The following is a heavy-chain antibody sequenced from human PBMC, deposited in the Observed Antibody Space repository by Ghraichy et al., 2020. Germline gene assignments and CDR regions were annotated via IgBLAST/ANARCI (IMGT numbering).Heavy chain of an antibody. CDR2: ISGSGGST. CDR3: AKWGLEYQLLWPSYYYYGMDV. J-gene: IGHJ6*02. Sequence: GGSLRLSCAASGFTFSSYAMSWVRQAPGKGLEWVSAISGSGGSTYYADSVKGRFTISRDNSKNTLYLQMNSLRAEDTAVYYCAKWGLEYQLLWPSYYYYGMDVWGQGTTVTVSS. D-gene: IGHD2-2*01. CDR1: GFTFSSYA. V-gene: IGHV3-23*01.